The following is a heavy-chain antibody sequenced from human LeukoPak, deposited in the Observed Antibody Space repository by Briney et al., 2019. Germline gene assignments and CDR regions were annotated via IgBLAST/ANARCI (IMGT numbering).Heavy chain of an antibody. CDR2: ISAYNGNT. V-gene: IGHV1-18*01. CDR1: GYTFTSYG. J-gene: IGHJ4*02. CDR3: ARDLPYSGSYSVDY. D-gene: IGHD1-26*01. Sequence: ASVTVSCKASGYTFTSYGISWVRQAPGQGLEWMGLISAYNGNTNYAQKLQGRVTMTTDTSTSTAYMELRSLRSDDTAVYYCARDLPYSGSYSVDYWGQGTLVTVSS.